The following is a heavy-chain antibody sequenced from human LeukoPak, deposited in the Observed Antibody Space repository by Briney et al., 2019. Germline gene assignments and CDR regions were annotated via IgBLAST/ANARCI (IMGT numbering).Heavy chain of an antibody. V-gene: IGHV3-23*01. CDR1: GFTFSSYA. Sequence: PGGSLRLSCAASGFTFSSYAMSWVRQAPGKGLEWVSAISGSGGSTYYADSVKGRFTISRDNSKNTLYLQMNSLRAEDTAVYYCANVGGDGYNPVWYFDYWGQGTLVTVSS. J-gene: IGHJ4*02. D-gene: IGHD5-24*01. CDR2: ISGSGGST. CDR3: ANVGGDGYNPVWYFDY.